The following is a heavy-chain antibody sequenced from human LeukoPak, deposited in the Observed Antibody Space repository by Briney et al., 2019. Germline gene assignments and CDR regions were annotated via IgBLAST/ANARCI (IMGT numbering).Heavy chain of an antibody. V-gene: IGHV3-23*01. CDR3: AKRNSGWVDY. CDR2: VTDSGGST. Sequence: PGGSLRLSWAASGFTFSSYALSWVRQSPGKGLEWVSSVTDSGGSTYYADSVKGRFTISRDNSKNTLSLQMNSLRAEDTAIYYCAKRNSGWVDYWGQGTLVTVSS. D-gene: IGHD6-19*01. CDR1: GFTFSSYA. J-gene: IGHJ4*02.